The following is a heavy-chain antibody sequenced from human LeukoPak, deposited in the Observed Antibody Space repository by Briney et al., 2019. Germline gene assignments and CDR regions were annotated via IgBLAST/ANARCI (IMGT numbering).Heavy chain of an antibody. J-gene: IGHJ4*02. CDR2: ISGSGGST. Sequence: GRSLRLSCAASGFTFSSYAMSWVRQAPGKGLEWVSAISGSGGSTYYADSVKGRFTISRDNSKNTLYLQMNSLRAEDTAVYYCAKLSSFSDILTGYYYPSWGYFDYWGQGTLVTVSS. D-gene: IGHD3-9*01. V-gene: IGHV3-23*01. CDR3: AKLSSFSDILTGYYYPSWGYFDY. CDR1: GFTFSSYA.